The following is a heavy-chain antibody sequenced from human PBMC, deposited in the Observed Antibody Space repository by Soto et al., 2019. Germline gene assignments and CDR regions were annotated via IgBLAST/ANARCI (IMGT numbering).Heavy chain of an antibody. CDR3: ARGRGSGYYSPGAW. Sequence: PGGSLRLSCAASGFTFSSYGMHWVRQAPGKGLEWVAVIWYDGSNKYYADSVKGRFTISRDNSKNTLYLQMNSLRAEDTAVYYCARGRGSGYYSPGAWWGQGTLVTVSS. CDR2: IWYDGSNK. V-gene: IGHV3-33*01. CDR1: GFTFSSYG. J-gene: IGHJ4*02. D-gene: IGHD3-3*01.